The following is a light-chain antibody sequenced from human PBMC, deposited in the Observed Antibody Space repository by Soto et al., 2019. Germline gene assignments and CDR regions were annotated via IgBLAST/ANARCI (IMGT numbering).Light chain of an antibody. J-gene: IGLJ1*01. Sequence: QSVLTQPPPVSGAPGQRVTISCTGSSSKIGAGYDVHWYQQLPGTAPKLLIYGNSNRPSGVPDRFSGSKSGTSASLAITGLQAEDEADYYCQSYDSSLSGYGFGTGTKVTVL. CDR1: SSKIGAGYD. CDR2: GNS. CDR3: QSYDSSLSGYG. V-gene: IGLV1-40*01.